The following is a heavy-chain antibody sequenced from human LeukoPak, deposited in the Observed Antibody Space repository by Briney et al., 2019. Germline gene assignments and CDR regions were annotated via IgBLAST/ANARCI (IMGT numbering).Heavy chain of an antibody. J-gene: IGHJ6*02. CDR2: INPTSGGT. D-gene: IGHD6-19*01. CDR3: ARRGHRLAVASSYYFGLDV. V-gene: IGHV1-2*02. Sequence: ASVKVSCKASAYTFTDYYIHWVRQAPGQGLEWMGWINPTSGGTNYVQKLQGRVTMSSDTSIGTAYMELSSLSSDDTAVYYCARRGHRLAVASSYYFGLDVWGQGTTVTVSS. CDR1: AYTFTDYY.